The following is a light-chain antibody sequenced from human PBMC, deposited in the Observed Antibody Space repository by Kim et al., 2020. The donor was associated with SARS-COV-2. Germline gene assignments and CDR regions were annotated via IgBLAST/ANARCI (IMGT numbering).Light chain of an antibody. Sequence: AIQMTQSPSSLSVSVGDRVTITCRASQGIRNDLVWYQQKPGKAPKLLIYATSSLQSGVPSRFSGSGSGTDFTLTISSLQPEDFATYYCLQDYNYPMTFGQGTKVDIK. CDR1: QGIRND. CDR2: ATS. CDR3: LQDYNYPMT. J-gene: IGKJ1*01. V-gene: IGKV1-6*01.